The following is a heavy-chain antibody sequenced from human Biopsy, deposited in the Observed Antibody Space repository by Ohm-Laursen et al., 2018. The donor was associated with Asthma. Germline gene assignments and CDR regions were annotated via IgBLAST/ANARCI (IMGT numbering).Heavy chain of an antibody. V-gene: IGHV1-2*06. J-gene: IGHJ5*02. CDR2: INPNGGAT. CDR3: ARVQKSPGDRWFDP. D-gene: IGHD7-27*01. Sequence: GASVKVSCKASAYTFIGYHLHWVRQAPGEGLEWMGRINPNGGATTYAQKFQGRVTMTRDTSISTAYMELSRLTSDDTAVYYCARVQKSPGDRWFDPWGQGTLVTVSS. CDR1: AYTFIGYH.